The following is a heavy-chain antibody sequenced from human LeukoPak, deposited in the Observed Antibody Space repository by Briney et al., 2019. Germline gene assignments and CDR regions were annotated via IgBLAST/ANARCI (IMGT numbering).Heavy chain of an antibody. D-gene: IGHD6-13*01. Sequence: GGSLRLSCAASGFTFSSYAMSWVRQAPGKGLEWVSSISSSSSYIYYADSVKGRFTISKDNAKNSLYLQMNSLRAEDTAVYYCARGPYSSSWYWWFDPWGQGTLVTVSS. CDR1: GFTFSSYA. V-gene: IGHV3-21*01. CDR2: ISSSSSYI. CDR3: ARGPYSSSWYWWFDP. J-gene: IGHJ5*02.